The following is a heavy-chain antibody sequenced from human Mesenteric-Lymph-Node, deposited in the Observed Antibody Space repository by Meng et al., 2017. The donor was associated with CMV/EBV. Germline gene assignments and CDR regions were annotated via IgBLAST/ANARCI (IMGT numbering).Heavy chain of an antibody. CDR1: GYTFNAYH. CDR3: ARGRPGYSSHSDY. V-gene: IGHV1-2*02. Sequence: ASVKVSCKTSGYTFNAYHIHWVRQAPGQGPEWMGWIFPSSGGTKYAQKFQGRVTMTRDTSIRTAYMELDRLTSDDTAVYYCARGRPGYSSHSDYWGQGTLVTVSS. D-gene: IGHD6-13*01. CDR2: IFPSSGGT. J-gene: IGHJ4*02.